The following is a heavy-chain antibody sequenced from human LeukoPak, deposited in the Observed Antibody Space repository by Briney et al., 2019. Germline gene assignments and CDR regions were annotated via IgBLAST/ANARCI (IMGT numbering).Heavy chain of an antibody. CDR2: IKQDGSEK. CDR1: GFTMSGYS. D-gene: IGHD3-16*01. J-gene: IGHJ5*02. Sequence: GGSLRLSCAASGFTMSGYSMTWVRQAPGKGLEWVANIKQDGSEKTYVDSVKGRFTISRDNAKNSIYLQMNSLRVEDTAIYYFARDGGTDWYDPCGQGTLVSVSS. CDR3: ARDGGTDWYDP. V-gene: IGHV3-7*01.